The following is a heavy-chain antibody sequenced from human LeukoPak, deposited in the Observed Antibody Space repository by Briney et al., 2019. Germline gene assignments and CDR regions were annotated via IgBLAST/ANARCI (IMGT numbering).Heavy chain of an antibody. V-gene: IGHV3-30*04. CDR3: ARDPYDSSGYEDY. J-gene: IGHJ4*02. CDR1: GFTFSSYA. D-gene: IGHD3-22*01. Sequence: GRSLRLSCAASGFTFSSYAMHWVRQAPGKGLEWVAVISYDGSNKYYADSVKGRFTISRDNSKNTLYLQMNSLRAEDTAVYYCARDPYDSSGYEDYWGQGTLVTVSS. CDR2: ISYDGSNK.